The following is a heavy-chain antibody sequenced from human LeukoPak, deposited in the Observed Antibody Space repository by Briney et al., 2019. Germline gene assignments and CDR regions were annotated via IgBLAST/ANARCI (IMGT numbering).Heavy chain of an antibody. CDR2: IYYSGST. CDR3: ARGLRGLRTPQDY. D-gene: IGHD2-21*02. CDR1: GGSISSYY. V-gene: IGHV4-59*01. Sequence: PSETLSLTCTVSGGSISSYYWSWIRQPPGKGLEWIGYIYYSGSTNYNPSLKSRVTISVDTSKNQFSLKLSSVTAADTAVYYCARGLRGLRTPQDYWGQGTLVTVSS. J-gene: IGHJ4*02.